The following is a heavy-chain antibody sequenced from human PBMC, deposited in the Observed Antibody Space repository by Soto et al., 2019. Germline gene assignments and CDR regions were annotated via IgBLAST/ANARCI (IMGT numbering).Heavy chain of an antibody. CDR2: IDPSDSYT. J-gene: IGHJ4*02. V-gene: IGHV5-10-1*01. CDR3: ASLYSSDWYYRF. Sequence: GESLKISCKGSGYSFTSYWISWVRQMPGKDLEWMGRIDPSDSYTNYSPSFQGHVTISADKSISTAYLQWSSLKASDTAMYYCASLYSSDWYYRFWGQGTLVTVSS. D-gene: IGHD6-19*01. CDR1: GYSFTSYW.